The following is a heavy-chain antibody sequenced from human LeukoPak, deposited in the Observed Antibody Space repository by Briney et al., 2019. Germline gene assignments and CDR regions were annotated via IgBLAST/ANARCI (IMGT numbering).Heavy chain of an antibody. CDR3: ARRKTYYYGSGSYVFDY. J-gene: IGHJ4*02. CDR1: GGSISSFY. V-gene: IGHV4-34*01. CDR2: INHSGST. Sequence: SETLSLTCTVSGGSISSFYWNWIRQPPGKGLEWIGEINHSGSTNYNPSLKSRVTISVDTSKNQFSLELSSVTAADTAVYYCARRKTYYYGSGSYVFDYWGQGTLVTVSS. D-gene: IGHD3-10*01.